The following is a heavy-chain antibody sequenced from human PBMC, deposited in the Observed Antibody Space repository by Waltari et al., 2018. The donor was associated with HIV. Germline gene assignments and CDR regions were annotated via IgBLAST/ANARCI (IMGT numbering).Heavy chain of an antibody. Sequence: EVQLMESGGGLVQSGGSLRLSCAASGFPSTNYCMSWVRQTPGKGLEWVAYIKDDGSEKYYMGSVKGRFTISRDNAKNSMFLQMNSLRAEDTAVYYCARIGTFPHNYAIDFWGQGTTVTVSS. J-gene: IGHJ6*02. D-gene: IGHD1-26*01. V-gene: IGHV3-7*01. CDR2: IKDDGSEK. CDR1: GFPSTNYC. CDR3: ARIGTFPHNYAIDF.